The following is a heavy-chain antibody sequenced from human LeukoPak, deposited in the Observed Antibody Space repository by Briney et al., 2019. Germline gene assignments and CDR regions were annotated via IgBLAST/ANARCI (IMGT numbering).Heavy chain of an antibody. V-gene: IGHV3-23*01. J-gene: IGHJ6*04. CDR3: AELGITMIGGV. D-gene: IGHD3-10*02. CDR1: GFTFSSYA. CDR2: ISGSGGTT. Sequence: GGSLRLSCAASGFTFSSYAMSWVRQAPGKGLEWVSAISGSGGTTYFADSVKGRFTISRDNSKNTLYLQMNSLRAEDTAVYYCAELGITMIGGVWGKGTTVTISS.